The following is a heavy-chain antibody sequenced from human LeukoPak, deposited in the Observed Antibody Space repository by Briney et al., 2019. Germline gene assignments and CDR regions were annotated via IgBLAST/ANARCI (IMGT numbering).Heavy chain of an antibody. Sequence: SGTLSLTCTVSGDSINSLDLWSWVRQPPGKGLEWIVEINHSGSTKNNPSLKSRVTISVDTSKNQFSLKLTSVTAADTAVYYCARGANYYDSSGYSATFDYWGQGTLVTVSS. CDR3: ARGANYYDSSGYSATFDY. CDR2: INHSGST. J-gene: IGHJ4*02. CDR1: GDSINSLDL. D-gene: IGHD3-22*01. V-gene: IGHV4-4*02.